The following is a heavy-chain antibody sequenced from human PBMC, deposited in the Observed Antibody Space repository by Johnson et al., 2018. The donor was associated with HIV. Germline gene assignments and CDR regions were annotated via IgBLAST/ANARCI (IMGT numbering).Heavy chain of an antibody. D-gene: IGHD7-27*01. J-gene: IGHJ3*02. CDR2: ISGSGGST. CDR1: GFAFSNAW. Sequence: EVQLVESGGDLVKPGGSLRLSCAASGFAFSNAWMSWVRQAPGKGLEWVSAISGSGGSTYYADSVKGRFTIYRDNSKNTLYLQMNSLRAEDTAVYYCAKAVTGEGAFDIWGQGTMVTVSS. V-gene: IGHV3-23*04. CDR3: AKAVTGEGAFDI.